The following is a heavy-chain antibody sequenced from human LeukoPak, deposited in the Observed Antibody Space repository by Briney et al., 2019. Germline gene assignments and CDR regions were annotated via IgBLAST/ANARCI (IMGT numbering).Heavy chain of an antibody. CDR2: IYTSGST. V-gene: IGHV4-4*07. CDR3: ARDRRYYDSSAYIRGFDY. Sequence: PSETLSLICTVSGNSIINYFWTWIRQPAGKGLEWIGRIYTSGSTNYNPSLKSRVSMSVDTSKNQFSLKLTSVTAADTAVYYCARDRRYYDSSAYIRGFDYWGQGTLVTVSS. D-gene: IGHD3-22*01. J-gene: IGHJ4*02. CDR1: GNSIINYF.